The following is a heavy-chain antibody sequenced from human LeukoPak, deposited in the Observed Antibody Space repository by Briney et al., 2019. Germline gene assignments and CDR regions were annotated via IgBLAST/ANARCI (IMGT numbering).Heavy chain of an antibody. CDR2: IYYSGST. J-gene: IGHJ5*02. D-gene: IGHD6-13*01. V-gene: IGHV4-59*01. CDR3: ARDIAAAGSGMWFDP. Sequence: SETLSLTCTVSGGSISGYYWSWIRQSPGKGLEWIGYIYYSGSTNYNPSLKSRVTISVDTSKNQFSLKLSSVTAADTAVYYCARDIAAAGSGMWFDPWGQGTLVTVSS. CDR1: GGSISGYY.